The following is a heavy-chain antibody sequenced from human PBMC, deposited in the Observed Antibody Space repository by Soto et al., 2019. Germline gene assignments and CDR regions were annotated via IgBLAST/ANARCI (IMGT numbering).Heavy chain of an antibody. D-gene: IGHD3-22*01. V-gene: IGHV1-46*01. CDR1: GYTFTHYH. CDR3: AREAINSSGYSRYFQH. J-gene: IGHJ1*01. CDR2: INPSGGCT. Sequence: GASVKVSCKASGYTFTHYHVYWVRQAPGRGLEWLGMINPSGGCTTYAQNLQGRVTMTRDTSTNTVYMELSSLRSEDTAVYYCAREAINSSGYSRYFQHWGQGTLVTVSS.